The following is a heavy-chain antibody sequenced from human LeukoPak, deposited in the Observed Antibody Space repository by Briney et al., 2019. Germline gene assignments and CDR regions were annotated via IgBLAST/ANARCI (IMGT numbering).Heavy chain of an antibody. CDR3: AIPFVAYSSSWGY. CDR1: GYIFTGYY. V-gene: IGHV1-2*02. CDR2: INPYSGGT. Sequence: ASVKVSCKASGYIFTGYYMHWVRQAPGQGLEWMGWINPYSGGTNYAQKFQGRVTMTRDTSISTSYMELSSLRSDDTAVYYCAIPFVAYSSSWGYWGQGTLVTVSS. J-gene: IGHJ4*02. D-gene: IGHD6-13*01.